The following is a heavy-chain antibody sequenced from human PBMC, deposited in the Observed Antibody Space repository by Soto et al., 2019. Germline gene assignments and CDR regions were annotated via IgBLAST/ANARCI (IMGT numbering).Heavy chain of an antibody. CDR2: IYYSGST. J-gene: IGHJ6*03. D-gene: IGHD3-3*01. CDR1: GAAMRNFY. V-gene: IGHV4-59*01. CDR3: ARAAYYDFWSGYYLNYYMDV. Sequence: SETLSFTCTVSGAAMRNFYWSWIRQPPGKGLEWIGYIYYSGSTNYNPSLKSRVTVSVDTSENQFALKLSSVTTADTAVYYCARAAYYDFWSGYYLNYYMDVWGKGATVTVSS.